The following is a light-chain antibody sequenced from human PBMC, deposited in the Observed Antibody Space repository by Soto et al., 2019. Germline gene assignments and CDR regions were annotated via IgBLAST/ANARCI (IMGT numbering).Light chain of an antibody. CDR3: QQYGSSPWT. Sequence: EIVMTQSPATLSLSPGERATLSCRASQSVSSNVAWYQQIPGQTPRLLIYGASTRATGIPVRFSGSGSGTDFTLTISRLEPEDFAVYYCQQYGSSPWTFGQGTKVDIK. CDR2: GAS. CDR1: QSVSSN. J-gene: IGKJ1*01. V-gene: IGKV3-20*01.